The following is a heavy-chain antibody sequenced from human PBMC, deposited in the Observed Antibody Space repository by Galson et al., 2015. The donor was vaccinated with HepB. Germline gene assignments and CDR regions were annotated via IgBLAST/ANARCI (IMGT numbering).Heavy chain of an antibody. CDR2: IYPGDSDT. CDR3: ARRVAVVATIDYFDY. J-gene: IGHJ4*02. CDR1: GYSFTSYW. D-gene: IGHD5-12*01. V-gene: IGHV5-51*03. Sequence: QSGAEVKKPGESLKISCKGSGYSFTSYWIGWVRQMPGKGLEWMGIIYPGDSDTRYSPSSQGQVTISADKSISTAYLQWSSLKASDTAMYYCARRVAVVATIDYFDYWGQGTLVTVSS.